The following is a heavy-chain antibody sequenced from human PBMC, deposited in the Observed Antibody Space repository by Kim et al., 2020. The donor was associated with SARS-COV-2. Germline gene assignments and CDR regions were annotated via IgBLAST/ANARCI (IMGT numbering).Heavy chain of an antibody. D-gene: IGHD6-13*01. CDR3: AGIAD. CDR2: SYDGSNK. J-gene: IGHJ4*02. V-gene: IGHV3-30*03. Sequence: SYDGSNKYYADPVKGRFTISRDKSKNTLYLQMNSPRAEDTAVYYCAGIADWGQGTLVTVSS.